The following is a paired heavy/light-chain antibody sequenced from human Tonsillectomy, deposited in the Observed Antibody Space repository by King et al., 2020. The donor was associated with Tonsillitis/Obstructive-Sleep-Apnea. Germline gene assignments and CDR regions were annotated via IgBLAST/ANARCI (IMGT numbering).Light chain of an antibody. Sequence: QAVVTQEPSLTVSPGGTVTLTCGSSTGPVTSDLYPYWFQVKPGQAPRTLIYDANNKHSWTPARFSGSLLGGIAALTLSGAQPEDEAEYYCLLSYSGAHVVFGGGTKLTVL. V-gene: IGLV7-46*01. J-gene: IGLJ2*01. CDR3: LLSYSGAHVV. CDR1: TGPVTSDLY. CDR2: DAN.
Heavy chain of an antibody. Sequence: QVQLVQSGAEVKKPGASVKVSCKTSGYTFTDYYMHWVRQAPGQGLEWMGRINPNSGGTNYGQKFQGRVTMTRDTSISTAYMDLSRLRSDDTAVYYCVSYYDFWIAWGQGTLVTVSS. V-gene: IGHV1-2*06. CDR3: VSYYDFWIA. CDR2: INPNSGGT. D-gene: IGHD3-3*01. J-gene: IGHJ4*02. CDR1: GYTFTDYY.